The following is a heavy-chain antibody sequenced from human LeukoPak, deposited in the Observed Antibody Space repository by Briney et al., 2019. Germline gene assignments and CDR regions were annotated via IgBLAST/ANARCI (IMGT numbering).Heavy chain of an antibody. D-gene: IGHD3-9*01. CDR1: GGSISSTSYY. V-gene: IGHV4-39*07. Sequence: PSETLSLTCTVSGGSISSTSYYWGWIRQPPGKGLEWIGSIYYSGSTYYYPSLKSRVTISVDTSKNQFSLKLTSVTAADTAVYYCARAPLLRHFDRYYYYYMDVWGKGTTVTVSS. J-gene: IGHJ6*03. CDR3: ARAPLLRHFDRYYYYYMDV. CDR2: IYYSGST.